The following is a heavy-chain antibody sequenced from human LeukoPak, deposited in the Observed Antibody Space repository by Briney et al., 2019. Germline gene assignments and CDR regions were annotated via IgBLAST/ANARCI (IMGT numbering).Heavy chain of an antibody. Sequence: GGSLRLSCEASGFTFSNYAMSWVRQAPGKGLEWVSIIGGRGNGIVYADSVRGRFTISRDNSQSKLYLEMTSLRPEDTALYYCAQEWVPQDRLHYAYWGRGTLVTVSS. CDR3: AQEWVPQDRLHYAY. V-gene: IGHV3-23*01. CDR1: GFTFSNYA. D-gene: IGHD2-21*01. CDR2: IGGRGNGI. J-gene: IGHJ4*02.